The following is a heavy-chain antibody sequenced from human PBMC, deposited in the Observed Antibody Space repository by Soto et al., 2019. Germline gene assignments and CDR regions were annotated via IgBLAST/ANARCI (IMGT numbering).Heavy chain of an antibody. CDR2: INHSGST. CDR1: GGSFSGYY. J-gene: IGHJ4*02. V-gene: IGHV4-34*01. D-gene: IGHD6-13*01. CDR3: ARRLQYSSSRLVSY. Sequence: SETLSLTCAVYGGSFSGYYWSWIRQPPGKGLEWIGEINHSGSTNYNPSLKSRVTISVDTSKNQFSLKLSSVTAADTAVYYCARRLQYSSSRLVSYWGQGTLVTVSS.